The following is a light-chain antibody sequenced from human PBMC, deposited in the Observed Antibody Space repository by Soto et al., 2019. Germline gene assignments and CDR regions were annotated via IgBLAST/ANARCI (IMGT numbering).Light chain of an antibody. CDR2: AAS. CDR1: QGIRND. J-gene: IGKJ2*01. Sequence: DLQMTQSPSSLSASVGDRVTITCRASQGIRNDLSWHQQKTGKAPKRLIYAASSLQSGVPSRFGGSGSGTEFTLTISSRQPEDFATYFCLQHKVYPNTFGQGTKLEIK. CDR3: LQHKVYPNT. V-gene: IGKV1-17*01.